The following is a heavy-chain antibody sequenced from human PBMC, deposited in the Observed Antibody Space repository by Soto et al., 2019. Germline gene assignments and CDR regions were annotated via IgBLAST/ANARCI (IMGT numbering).Heavy chain of an antibody. J-gene: IGHJ4*02. CDR2: IWYDGSNK. CDR1: GFTFGSYG. V-gene: IGHV3-33*01. Sequence: PGGSLRLSCAASGFTFGSYGMHWVRQAPGKGLEWVAVIWYDGSNKYYADSVKGRFTISRDNSKNTLYLQMNSLRAEDTAVYYCARDPGEGATLYYFDYWGQGTLVTVSS. CDR3: ARDPGEGATLYYFDY. D-gene: IGHD1-26*01.